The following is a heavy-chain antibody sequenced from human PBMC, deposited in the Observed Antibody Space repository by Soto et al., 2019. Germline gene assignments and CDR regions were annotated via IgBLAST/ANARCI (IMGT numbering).Heavy chain of an antibody. CDR2: IYYSGST. CDR3: AKRGGGYCSSTSCPKGDYYYYYTDV. V-gene: IGHV4-59*01. Sequence: SETLSLTCTVSDGTISGYDWRWIRQPPGKGLEWIGYIYYSGSTNYNPSLKSRVTISVDTSKNQFSLKLSSVTAADTAVYYCAKRGGGYCSSTSCPKGDYYYYYTDVWGKGTTVTVSS. D-gene: IGHD2-2*03. CDR1: DGTISGYD. J-gene: IGHJ6*03.